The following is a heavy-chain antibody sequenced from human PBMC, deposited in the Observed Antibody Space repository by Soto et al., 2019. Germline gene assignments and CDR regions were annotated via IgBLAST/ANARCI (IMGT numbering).Heavy chain of an antibody. Sequence: EVQLVESGGGAIQPGGSLRLSCATSGFIFEDYSFHWVRQRPGQGLEWVSVISWDGARRDFVDSVKGRFSIFRDSSTKSVYLQMTSLRTEDTAFYYCARDGVVRSSYYNEMDVLGHGTAVPVSS. CDR2: ISWDGARR. J-gene: IGHJ6*02. CDR3: ARDGVVRSSYYNEMDV. V-gene: IGHV3-43*01. D-gene: IGHD3-10*01. CDR1: GFIFEDYS.